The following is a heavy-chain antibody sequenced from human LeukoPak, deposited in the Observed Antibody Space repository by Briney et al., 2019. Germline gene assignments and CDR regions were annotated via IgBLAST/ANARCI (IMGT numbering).Heavy chain of an antibody. D-gene: IGHD5-12*01. V-gene: IGHV4-39*01. J-gene: IGHJ4*02. CDR2: IYSSGNT. CDR1: GASISSSNYY. Sequence: PSETLSLTCAVSGASISSSNYYWGWVRQSPGKGLEWIGNIYSSGNTYYNASLKSRVTMYIDTSKNQFSLKLSSVTAADTARYYCAKSNGYGLIDYWGQGTLVTVSS. CDR3: AKSNGYGLIDY.